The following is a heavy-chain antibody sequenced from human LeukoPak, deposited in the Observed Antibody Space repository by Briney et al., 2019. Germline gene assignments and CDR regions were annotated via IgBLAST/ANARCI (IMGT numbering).Heavy chain of an antibody. CDR2: IWYDGSNK. CDR1: GFTFSNYG. V-gene: IGHV3-33*06. D-gene: IGHD6-13*01. J-gene: IGHJ5*02. CDR3: AKTGIAALDWFDP. Sequence: GGSLRLSCAASGFTFSNYGIHWVRQAPGRGLEWVALIWYDGSNKYYADSVMGRFTISRDNSKNTLSLQMNSLRAEDTAVYYCAKTGIAALDWFDPWGQGTLVTVSS.